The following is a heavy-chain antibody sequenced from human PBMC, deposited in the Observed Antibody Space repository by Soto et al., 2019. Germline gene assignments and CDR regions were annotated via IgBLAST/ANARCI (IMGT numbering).Heavy chain of an antibody. CDR3: ARWSYLDY. J-gene: IGHJ4*02. CDR1: GFSFGSYA. V-gene: IGHV3-23*01. CDR2: SCGSDGKT. Sequence: PGGSLRLSCAASGFSFGSYALSWVRQAPGKGLEWVSTSCGSDGKTFYADSVKGRFSIPRDTSQSTLYLQMNSLGADDTAMYYCARWSYLDYWGQGTRVTVSS. D-gene: IGHD3-3*01.